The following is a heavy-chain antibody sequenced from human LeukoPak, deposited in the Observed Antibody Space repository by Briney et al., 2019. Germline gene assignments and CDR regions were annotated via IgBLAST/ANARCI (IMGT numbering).Heavy chain of an antibody. D-gene: IGHD5-12*01. V-gene: IGHV4-59*01. CDR2: IYYSGST. J-gene: IGHJ1*01. CDR1: GGSISSYY. CDR3: ASRGSGYRYFQH. Sequence: SSQTLSLTCTVSGGSISSYYWSWIRQPPGKGLEWIGYIYYSGSTNYNPSLKSRVTISVDTSKNQFSLKLSSVTAADTAVYYCASRGSGYRYFQHWGQGTLVTVSS.